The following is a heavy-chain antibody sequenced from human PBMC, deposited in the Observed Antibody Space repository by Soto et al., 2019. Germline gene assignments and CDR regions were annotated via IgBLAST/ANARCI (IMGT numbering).Heavy chain of an antibody. CDR2: IYHSGST. Sequence: QVQLQESGPGLVKPSGILSLTCAVSGGSISMNWWSWVRQPPGKGLEWIGEIYHSGSTNYNPSLKSRVTISVDKSKNQFSLKLSSVTAADTAVYYCARVVQGIDYWGQGTLVTVSS. V-gene: IGHV4-4*02. J-gene: IGHJ4*02. CDR1: GGSISMNW. CDR3: ARVVQGIDY. D-gene: IGHD3-10*01.